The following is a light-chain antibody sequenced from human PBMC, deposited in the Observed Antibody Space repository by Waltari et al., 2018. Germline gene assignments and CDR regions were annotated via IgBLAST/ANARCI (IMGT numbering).Light chain of an antibody. J-gene: IGLJ2*01. CDR2: GKN. CDR3: HSRDSSGDVV. Sequence: SSELTQDPAVSVALGQTVRITFPGDSLRTYYLNWFHQKPGQAPALVIYGKNNRPSGIPDRFSASSSGSTASLTIIGVQAEDEADYYCHSRDSSGDVVIGGGTKLTVV. CDR1: SLRTYY. V-gene: IGLV3-19*01.